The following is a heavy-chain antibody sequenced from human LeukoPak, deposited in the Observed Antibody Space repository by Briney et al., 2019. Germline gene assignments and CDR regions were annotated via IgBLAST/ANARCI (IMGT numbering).Heavy chain of an antibody. CDR2: IDWDDDK. Sequence: SGPTLVNPTQTLTLTCTFSGFSLSTSGMCVSWIRQPPGKALEWLARIDWDDDKYYSTSLKTRLTISKDTSKNQVVLTMTNMDPVDTATYYCARMHYYGSSGYYSAVIDYWGQGTLVTVSS. CDR3: ARMHYYGSSGYYSAVIDY. J-gene: IGHJ4*02. CDR1: GFSLSTSGMC. D-gene: IGHD3-22*01. V-gene: IGHV2-70*11.